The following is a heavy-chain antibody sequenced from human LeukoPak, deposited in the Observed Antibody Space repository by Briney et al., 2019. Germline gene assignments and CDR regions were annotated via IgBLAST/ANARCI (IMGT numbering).Heavy chain of an antibody. D-gene: IGHD6-19*01. CDR1: GFTFSSYG. Sequence: GGSLRLSCAASGFTFSSYGMHWVRQAPGKGLEWVSYISSSSSTIYYADSVKGRFTISRDNAKNSLYLQMNSLRAEDTAVYYCARSRLALDYWGQGTLVTVSS. V-gene: IGHV3-48*01. J-gene: IGHJ4*02. CDR3: ARSRLALDY. CDR2: ISSSSSTI.